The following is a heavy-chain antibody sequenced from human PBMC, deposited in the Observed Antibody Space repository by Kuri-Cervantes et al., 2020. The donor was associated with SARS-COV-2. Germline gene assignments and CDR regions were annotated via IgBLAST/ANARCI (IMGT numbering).Heavy chain of an antibody. Sequence: SRTFSLTCSVYGGSFCGYYWGWIRQPPGKGLEWIGSIYHSGRPDNNPSLQSRVTISVDTSKNQFSLKLSSVTAADTAVYYCARVFWSGPNDAFDIWGQGTMVTVSS. CDR1: GGSFCGYY. CDR3: ARVFWSGPNDAFDI. V-gene: IGHV4-38-2*02. CDR2: IYHSGRP. J-gene: IGHJ3*02. D-gene: IGHD3-3*01.